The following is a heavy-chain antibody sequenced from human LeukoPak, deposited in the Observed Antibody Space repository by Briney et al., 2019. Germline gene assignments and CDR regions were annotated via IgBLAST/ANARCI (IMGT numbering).Heavy chain of an antibody. D-gene: IGHD5-12*01. V-gene: IGHV1-8*01. J-gene: IGHJ4*02. CDR1: GYTFTSYD. CDR3: AIMGVDGYDVSFEDY. CDR2: MNPNSGNT. Sequence: GASVTVSCKASGYTFTSYDINWVRQATGQGLEWMGWMNPNSGNTGYAQKFQGRVTMTRNTSIRTAYMELSSLRSDDTGVYYYAIMGVDGYDVSFEDYWGQGTLVTVSS.